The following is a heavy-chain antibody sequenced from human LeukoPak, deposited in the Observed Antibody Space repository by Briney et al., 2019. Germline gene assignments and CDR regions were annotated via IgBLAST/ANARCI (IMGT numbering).Heavy chain of an antibody. D-gene: IGHD1-7*01. V-gene: IGHV1-69*05. CDR1: GGTFSSYA. J-gene: IGHJ6*03. Sequence: SVKVSCKASGGTFSSYAISWVRQAPGQGLEWMGWIIPIFGTANYAQKFQGRVTITTDESTSTAYMELSSLRSEDTAVYYCARDSDWNYERPYCMVVWGKGTTVTVSS. CDR3: ARDSDWNYERPYCMVV. CDR2: IIPIFGTA.